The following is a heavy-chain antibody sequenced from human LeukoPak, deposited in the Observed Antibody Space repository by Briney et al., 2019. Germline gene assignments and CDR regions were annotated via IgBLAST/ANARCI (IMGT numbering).Heavy chain of an antibody. Sequence: GESLKISCKGSGYSFTSYWIGWVRQMPGKGLEWMGIIYPGDSDTRYSPSFQGQVTISADKSISTAYLQWSSLKASDTAMYYCASRGSEYSSPTWAFDIWGQGTMVTVSS. CDR2: IYPGDSDT. V-gene: IGHV5-51*01. CDR3: ASRGSEYSSPTWAFDI. J-gene: IGHJ3*02. CDR1: GYSFTSYW. D-gene: IGHD6-6*01.